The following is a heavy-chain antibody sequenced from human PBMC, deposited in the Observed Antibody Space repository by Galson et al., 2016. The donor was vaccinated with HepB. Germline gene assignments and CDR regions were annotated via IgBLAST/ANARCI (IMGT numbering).Heavy chain of an antibody. Sequence: SLRLSCAASGFTFSSYVMSWVRQAPGKGLEWVSGISGSGGGAVYSDSVKGRFTISRDNSRSTLFLQMNSLRVDDTALYYCAKDGVGTIADWFDAWGQGTLVTVSS. V-gene: IGHV3-23*01. CDR2: ISGSGGGA. CDR1: GFTFSSYV. D-gene: IGHD1-26*01. CDR3: AKDGVGTIADWFDA. J-gene: IGHJ5*02.